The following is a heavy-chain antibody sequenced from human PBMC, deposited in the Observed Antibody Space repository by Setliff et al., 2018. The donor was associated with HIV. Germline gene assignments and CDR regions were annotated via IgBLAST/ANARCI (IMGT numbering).Heavy chain of an antibody. CDR2: ISHNGTDT. Sequence: PGGSLRLSCTGSEFTFSKYAMNWVRQAPGKGLEWVSGISHNGTDTHYADSLKGRFAVSRDNSNNTLFLQMHNLRADDTAVYYCAKAWGSGYPSFESALMFDVWGQGTLVTVSS. V-gene: IGHV3-23*05. CDR1: EFTFSKYA. J-gene: IGHJ4*02. CDR3: AKAWGSGYPSFESALMFDV. D-gene: IGHD3-3*01.